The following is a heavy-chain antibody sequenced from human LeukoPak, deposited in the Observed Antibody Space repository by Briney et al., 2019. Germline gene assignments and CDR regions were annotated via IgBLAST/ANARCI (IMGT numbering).Heavy chain of an antibody. D-gene: IGHD6-19*01. CDR1: RSTFNSYG. CDR2: IRYDGSNK. CDR3: AKRAVAGPHNWFDP. V-gene: IGHV3-30*02. J-gene: IGHJ5*02. Sequence: GRSLRLPFAASRSTFNSYGMHWVRQAPANGLSWVAFIRYDGSNKYYADSVKARFTLSRDNSKNTLYLQTNSLRAEDTAVYYCAKRAVAGPHNWFDPWGQGTLVTVSS.